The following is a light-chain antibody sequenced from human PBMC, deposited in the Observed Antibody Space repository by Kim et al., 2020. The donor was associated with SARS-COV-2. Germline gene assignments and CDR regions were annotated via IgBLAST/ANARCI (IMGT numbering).Light chain of an antibody. CDR3: NSRDSSGYV. CDR1: SLRSYY. Sequence: SVAVRQTVRITCQGDSLRSYYASWYQQKPGQAPVLVIYGKNNRPSGIPDRFSGSSSGNTASLTITGAQAEDEADYYCNSRDSSGYVFGTGTKVTVL. CDR2: GKN. V-gene: IGLV3-19*01. J-gene: IGLJ1*01.